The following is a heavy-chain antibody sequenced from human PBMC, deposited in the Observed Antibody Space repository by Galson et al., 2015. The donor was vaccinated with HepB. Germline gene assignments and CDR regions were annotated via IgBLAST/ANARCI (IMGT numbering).Heavy chain of an antibody. CDR2: IIPIFGTA. CDR1: GGTFSSYA. D-gene: IGHD6-13*01. Sequence: SVKVSCKASGGTFSSYAISWVRQAPGQGLEWMGGIIPIFGTANYAQKFQGRVTITADESTSTAYMELSSLRSEDTAVYYCFYPIAAAGYYYGMDVWGQGTTVTVSS. CDR3: FYPIAAAGYYYGMDV. J-gene: IGHJ6*02. V-gene: IGHV1-69*13.